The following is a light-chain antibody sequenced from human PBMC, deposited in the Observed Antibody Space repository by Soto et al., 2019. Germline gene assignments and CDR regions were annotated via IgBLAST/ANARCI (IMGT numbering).Light chain of an antibody. V-gene: IGKV3-15*01. J-gene: IGKJ2*01. CDR3: QQYNTWPPYT. CDR1: QSVSSN. Sequence: EIVMTQSPANLSVSPGERATLSCRASQSVSSNLAWYQQKPGQGPRLLIYGASTRVTSIPARFSGSGSGTEFTLTINSLQSEDFAVYYCQQYNTWPPYTFGQGTKLEIK. CDR2: GAS.